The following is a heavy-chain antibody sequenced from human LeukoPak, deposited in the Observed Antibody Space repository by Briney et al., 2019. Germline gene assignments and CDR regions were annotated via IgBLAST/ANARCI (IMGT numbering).Heavy chain of an antibody. V-gene: IGHV1-18*01. CDR3: ALYDSSGYSGY. Sequence: ASVKVSCKVSGYTLTELSMHWVRQAPGQGLEWMGWISAYNGNTNYAQKLQGRVTMTTDTSTSTAYMELRSLRSDDTAVYYCALYDSSGYSGYWGQGTLVTVSS. J-gene: IGHJ4*02. CDR1: GYTLTELS. CDR2: ISAYNGNT. D-gene: IGHD3-22*01.